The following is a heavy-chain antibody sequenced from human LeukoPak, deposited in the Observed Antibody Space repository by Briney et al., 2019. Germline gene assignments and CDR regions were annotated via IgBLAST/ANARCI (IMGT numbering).Heavy chain of an antibody. CDR1: GFTFSSYG. CDR3: ARDCSSTSCPLGY. CDR2: ISYDGSNK. D-gene: IGHD2-2*01. Sequence: GSLRLSCAASGFTFSSYGMHWVRQAPGKGLEWVAVISYDGSNKYYADSVKGRFTISRDNSKNTLYLQMNSLRAEDTAVYYCARDCSSTSCPLGYWGQGTLVTVSS. V-gene: IGHV3-30*03. J-gene: IGHJ4*02.